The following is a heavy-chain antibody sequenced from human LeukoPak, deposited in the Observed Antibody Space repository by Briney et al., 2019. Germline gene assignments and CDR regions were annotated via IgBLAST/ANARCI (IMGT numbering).Heavy chain of an antibody. CDR3: ARDQEVRYSSSWYYYYYMDV. CDR1: GFTFSSYS. J-gene: IGHJ6*03. CDR2: ISSSSSII. V-gene: IGHV3-48*04. D-gene: IGHD6-13*01. Sequence: GGSLRLSCAVSGFTFSSYSMNWVRQAPGKGLEWVSYISSSSSIIYYADSVKGRFTISRDNAKNSLYLQMNSLRAEDTAVYYCARDQEVRYSSSWYYYYYMDVWGKGTAVTVSS.